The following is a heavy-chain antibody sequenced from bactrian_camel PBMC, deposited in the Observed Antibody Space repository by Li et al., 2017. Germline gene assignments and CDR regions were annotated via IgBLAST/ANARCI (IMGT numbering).Heavy chain of an antibody. CDR2: IGSDGTI. J-gene: IGHJ6*01. CDR3: AVTAPSTSVFMMGWLLREKDFAY. V-gene: IGHV3S55*01. Sequence: HVQLVESGGGSVQVGGSLTLSCVASGDTIGRYCMGWFRQIPDREREGVAGIGSDGTIGYADSVKGRFTIYRDNAKNTLDLQMNSLKPEDTAMYYCAVTAPSTSVFMMGWLLREKDFAYWGQGTQVTVS. D-gene: IGHD1*01. CDR1: GDTIGRYC.